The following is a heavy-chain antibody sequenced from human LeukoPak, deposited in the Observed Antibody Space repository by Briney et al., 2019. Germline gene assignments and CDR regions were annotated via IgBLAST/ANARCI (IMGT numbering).Heavy chain of an antibody. J-gene: IGHJ4*02. Sequence: PSETLSLTCAVYGGSFSGYYWSWIRQPPGKGLEWIGEINHSGSTNYNPSLKSRVTISVDTSKNQFSLKLSSVTAADTAVYYCARVSSSSWYAPFDYWGQGTLVTVSS. V-gene: IGHV4-34*01. CDR2: INHSGST. D-gene: IGHD6-13*01. CDR3: ARVSSSSWYAPFDY. CDR1: GGSFSGYY.